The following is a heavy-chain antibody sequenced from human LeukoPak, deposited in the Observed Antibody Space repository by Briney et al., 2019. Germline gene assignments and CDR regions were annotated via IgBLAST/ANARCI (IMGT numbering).Heavy chain of an antibody. Sequence: SETLSLTCTVSGGSISSYYWSWIRQPAGKGLEWIGRIYTSGSTNYNPSLKSRVTMSVDTSKNQFSLKLSSVTAADTAVYYCARSSVAGTIGAVDYWGQGTLVTVSS. D-gene: IGHD6-19*01. J-gene: IGHJ4*02. CDR3: ARSSVAGTIGAVDY. CDR1: GGSISSYY. V-gene: IGHV4-4*07. CDR2: IYTSGST.